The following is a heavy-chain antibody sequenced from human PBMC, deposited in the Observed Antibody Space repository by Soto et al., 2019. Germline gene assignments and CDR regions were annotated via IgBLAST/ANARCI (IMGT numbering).Heavy chain of an antibody. CDR2: IYYSGST. D-gene: IGHD2-15*01. J-gene: IGHJ4*02. V-gene: IGHV4-39*01. CDR3: AGFVVPASRNSDFDY. Sequence: SETLSLTCTVSGISVSTSDYYWGRVRQPPGKGLDWIGNIYYSGSTFYNPSLRSRVTISVDTSKNQFSLKLNSVTAAATAVYFCAGFVVPASRNSDFDYWGQGTLVTVSS. CDR1: GISVSTSDYY.